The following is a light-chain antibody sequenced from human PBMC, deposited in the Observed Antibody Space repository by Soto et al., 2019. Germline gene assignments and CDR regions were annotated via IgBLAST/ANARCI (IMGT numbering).Light chain of an antibody. CDR1: SSDVGGYNY. CDR2: GVS. J-gene: IGLJ2*01. Sequence: QSVLTQPRSVSGSPGQSVTISCTGTSSDVGGYNYVSWYQQHPGKAPKLMIYGVSNRPSGVPDRFSGSKSGNTASLTISGLQAEDEADYYCCSYAGSYTKVFGGGTKLTVL. CDR3: CSYAGSYTKV. V-gene: IGLV2-11*01.